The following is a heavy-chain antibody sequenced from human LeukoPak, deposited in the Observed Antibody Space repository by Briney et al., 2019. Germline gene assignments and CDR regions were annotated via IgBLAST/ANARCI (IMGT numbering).Heavy chain of an antibody. D-gene: IGHD2-2*01. CDR3: ARGPARCSSTSCSKYLPDY. CDR2: INHSGST. CDR1: GGSFSGYY. J-gene: IGHJ4*02. V-gene: IGHV4-34*01. Sequence: NTSETLFLTCAVYGGSFSGYYWSWIRQPPGKGLEWIGEINHSGSTNYNPSLKSRVTISVDTSKNQFSLKLSSVTAADTAVYYCARGPARCSSTSCSKYLPDYWGQGTLVTVSS.